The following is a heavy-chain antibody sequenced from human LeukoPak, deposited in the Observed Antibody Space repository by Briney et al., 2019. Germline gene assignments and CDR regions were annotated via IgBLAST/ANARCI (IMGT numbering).Heavy chain of an antibody. CDR3: ARGLVIEGFDS. Sequence: ASVKVSCKASGYPFANFVISWVRQARGQGLEWVGWISGDKGPTYYAPKLQGRVTLTTDTSTSTAYMELTNLRSDDTAVYYCARGLVIEGFDSWGQGTLVTVSS. D-gene: IGHD3-9*01. CDR2: ISGDKGPT. V-gene: IGHV1-18*01. J-gene: IGHJ4*02. CDR1: GYPFANFV.